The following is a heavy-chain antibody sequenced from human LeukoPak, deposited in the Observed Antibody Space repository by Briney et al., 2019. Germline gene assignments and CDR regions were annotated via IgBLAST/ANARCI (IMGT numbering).Heavy chain of an antibody. D-gene: IGHD2-15*01. CDR2: ISSSSSYI. Sequence: GGSLRLSCAVSGFTFSGYWMNWVRQAPGKGLEWVSSISSSSSYIYYADSVKGRFTISRDNAKNSLYLQMNSLRAEDTAVYYCARSTSGGSFSFDYWGQGTLVTVSS. CDR3: ARSTSGGSFSFDY. V-gene: IGHV3-21*01. CDR1: GFTFSGYW. J-gene: IGHJ4*02.